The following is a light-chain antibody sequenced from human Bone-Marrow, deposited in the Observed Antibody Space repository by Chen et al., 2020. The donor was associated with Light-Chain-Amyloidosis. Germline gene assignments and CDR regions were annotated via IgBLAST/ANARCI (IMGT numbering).Light chain of an antibody. CDR3: TAWDDSLNVRV. V-gene: IGLV1-44*01. CDR1: SSNIGRNT. CDR2: SND. Sequence: QSVLTQPPSASATPGQRVTISCSGASSNIGRNTVNWYQQLPGAAPKLVIYSNDQRPIGGSDRFSGSKSGTSASLAITGLRSGDEADYYCTAWDDSLNVRVFGGGTKLTVL. J-gene: IGLJ2*01.